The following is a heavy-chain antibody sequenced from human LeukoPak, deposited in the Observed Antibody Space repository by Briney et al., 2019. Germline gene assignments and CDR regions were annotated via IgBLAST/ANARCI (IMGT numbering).Heavy chain of an antibody. CDR2: ISPASSTI. CDR3: AREAPLGYSSSQHRVCFDY. CDR1: GFMFSDYS. D-gene: IGHD6-13*01. Sequence: PGGSLRLSCAASGFMFSDYSMNWVRQAPGSGLEWVAYISPASSTIKYADSVKGRFTISRDNAKNSLYLQMNSLRAEDTAVHYCAREAPLGYSSSQHRVCFDYWGQGTLVTVSS. V-gene: IGHV3-48*04. J-gene: IGHJ4*02.